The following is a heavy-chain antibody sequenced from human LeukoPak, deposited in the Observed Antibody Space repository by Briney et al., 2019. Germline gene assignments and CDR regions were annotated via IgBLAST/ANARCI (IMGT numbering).Heavy chain of an antibody. Sequence: GGSLRLSCAASGFTFSSYSMNWVRQAPGKGLEWVSSISSSSYIYNADSVKGRFTISRDNAKNSLYLQMNSLRAEDTAVYYCARGTYGDQDIFDYWGQGALVTVSS. CDR3: ARGTYGDQDIFDY. D-gene: IGHD4-17*01. CDR1: GFTFSSYS. CDR2: ISSSSYI. J-gene: IGHJ4*02. V-gene: IGHV3-21*01.